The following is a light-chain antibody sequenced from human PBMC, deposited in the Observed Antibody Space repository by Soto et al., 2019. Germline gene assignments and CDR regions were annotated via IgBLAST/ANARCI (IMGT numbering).Light chain of an antibody. CDR2: AAS. V-gene: IGKV1-39*01. J-gene: IGKJ1*01. Sequence: DIQMTQSPASLSASVGDRVTITCRASQKINKDLNWYQQEPGKAPQLLIYAASTLQGGVPSRFSGSGSGTEFTLTITSLQPEDVATYYCQQYSGESTFGQGTKVDIK. CDR3: QQYSGEST. CDR1: QKINKD.